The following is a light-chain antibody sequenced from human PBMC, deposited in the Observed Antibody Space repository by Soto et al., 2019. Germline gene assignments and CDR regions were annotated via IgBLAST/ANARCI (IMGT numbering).Light chain of an antibody. CDR2: EVS. J-gene: IGLJ1*01. Sequence: QSVLTQPPSASGSPGQSVTISCTGTSSDVGVYNYVSWYQQHPGKAPKLMIYEVSKRPSGVPDRFSGSKSGNTASLTVSGLQAEDEADYYCSSYAGFNTPGVFGTGTKVTVL. CDR3: SSYAGFNTPGV. CDR1: SSDVGVYNY. V-gene: IGLV2-8*01.